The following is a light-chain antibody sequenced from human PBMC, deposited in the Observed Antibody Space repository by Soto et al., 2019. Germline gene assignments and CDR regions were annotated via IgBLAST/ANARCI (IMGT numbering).Light chain of an antibody. CDR2: GAS. CDR3: QQYNNWPPVYT. Sequence: EIVMTQSPATLSVSPGERATISCRASQSVSSNLAWYQQKPGQAPRHLVYGASTRATGIPARFSGSGSGTEFTLTISSLQSEDFAVYYCQQYNNWPPVYTFGQGTKLEIK. CDR1: QSVSSN. J-gene: IGKJ2*01. V-gene: IGKV3-15*01.